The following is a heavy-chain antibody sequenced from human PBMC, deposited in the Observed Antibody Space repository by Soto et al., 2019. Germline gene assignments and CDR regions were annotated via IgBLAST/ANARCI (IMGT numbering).Heavy chain of an antibody. CDR3: ARKATVTTCFDY. V-gene: IGHV4-31*03. CDR2: IYYSGST. Sequence: QVQLQESGPGLVKPSQTLSLTCTVSGGSISSGGYYWSWIRQHPGKGLEWIGYIYYSGSTYYNPSLKSRVXXXVXXSKNQFSLKLSSVTAADTAVYCCARKATVTTCFDYWGQGTLVTVS. J-gene: IGHJ4*02. CDR1: GGSISSGGYY. D-gene: IGHD4-17*01.